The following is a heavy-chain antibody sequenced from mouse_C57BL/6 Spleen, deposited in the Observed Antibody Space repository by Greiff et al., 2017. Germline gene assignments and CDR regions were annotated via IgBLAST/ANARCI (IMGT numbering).Heavy chain of an antibody. J-gene: IGHJ1*03. CDR1: GYTFTSYW. V-gene: IGHV1-53*01. CDR3: ARLLYDYDWYCDV. Sequence: VQLQQPGTELVKPGASVKLSCKASGYTFTSYWMHWVKQRPGQGLEWIGNINPSNGGTNYNEKFKSKATLTVDKSSSTAYMQLSSLTSEDSAVYYCARLLYDYDWYCDVWGTGTTVTVSS. D-gene: IGHD2-4*01. CDR2: INPSNGGT.